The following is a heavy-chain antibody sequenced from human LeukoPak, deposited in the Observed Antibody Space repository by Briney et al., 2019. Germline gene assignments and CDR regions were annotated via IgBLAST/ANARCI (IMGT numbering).Heavy chain of an antibody. Sequence: GGSLRLSCAASGFTFSSYGMSWVRQAPGKGLEWVSAISGSGGSTYYADSVKGRFTISRDNSKNTLYLQVSSLRAEDTAVYYCAKDSGYSYAFKLLDYWGQGTLVTVSS. CDR3: AKDSGYSYAFKLLDY. V-gene: IGHV3-23*01. J-gene: IGHJ4*02. CDR1: GFTFSSYG. CDR2: ISGSGGST. D-gene: IGHD5-18*01.